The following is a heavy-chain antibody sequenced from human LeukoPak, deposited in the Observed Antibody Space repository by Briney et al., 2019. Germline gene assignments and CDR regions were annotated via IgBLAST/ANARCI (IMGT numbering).Heavy chain of an antibody. CDR1: GASISGSNYF. CDR3: ARETAHYYDTSRGWFDP. CDR2: IYYSGST. Sequence: PSEILSLTCSVSGASISGSNYFWGWIRQPPGKGLEWIGSIYYSGSTYYNPSLKSRVTISVDTSNNQFSLKLSSVTAADTAVYYCARETAHYYDTSRGWFDPWGQGTLVTVSS. J-gene: IGHJ5*02. V-gene: IGHV4-39*07. D-gene: IGHD3-22*01.